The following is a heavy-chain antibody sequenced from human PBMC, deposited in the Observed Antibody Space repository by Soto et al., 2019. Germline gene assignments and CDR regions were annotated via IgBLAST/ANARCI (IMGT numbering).Heavy chain of an antibody. CDR1: GFPFSIYS. V-gene: IGHV3-48*02. J-gene: IGHJ4*02. Sequence: EVQLVESVGGLVQPGGSLRLSCAASGFPFSIYSMNLVRQAPGKGLEWCSYITSDTNTIKYADSVKGRFTISRDNAKNLVYLKMNSLRDEDTAVYFYARSVEGHFDYWGQGTVVTVSS. D-gene: IGHD6-19*01. CDR3: ARSVEGHFDY. CDR2: ITSDTNTI.